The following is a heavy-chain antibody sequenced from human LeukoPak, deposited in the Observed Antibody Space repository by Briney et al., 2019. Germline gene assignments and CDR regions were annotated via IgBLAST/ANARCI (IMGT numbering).Heavy chain of an antibody. CDR2: MNPNSGNT. D-gene: IGHD3-22*01. CDR1: GYTFTSYD. V-gene: IGHV1-8*01. J-gene: IGHJ4*02. CDR3: ARGGIYYDSKKKTAFDY. Sequence: GASVKVSCKASGYTFTSYDINWVRQATGQGLEWMGWMNPNSGNTGYAQKFQGRVTMTRNTSISTAYMELSSLRSEDTAVYYCARGGIYYDSKKKTAFDYGGQGTLVTVSS.